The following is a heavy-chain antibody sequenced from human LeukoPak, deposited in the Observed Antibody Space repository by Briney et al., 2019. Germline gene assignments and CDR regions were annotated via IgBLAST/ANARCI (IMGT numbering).Heavy chain of an antibody. CDR1: GFTFSSYG. Sequence: GGSLTLSCAASGFTFSSYGMHGVRRAPGKGLEGVAVIWYDGSNKYYADSVKGRFTISRDNSKNTLYLQMNSLRAEDTAVYYCARDRSSSGWFDPWGQGTLVTVSS. V-gene: IGHV3-33*01. D-gene: IGHD6-19*01. CDR3: ARDRSSSGWFDP. CDR2: IWYDGSNK. J-gene: IGHJ5*02.